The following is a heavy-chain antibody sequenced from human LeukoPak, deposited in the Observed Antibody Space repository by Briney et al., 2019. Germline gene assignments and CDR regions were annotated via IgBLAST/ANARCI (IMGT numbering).Heavy chain of an antibody. J-gene: IGHJ4*02. CDR1: GVTFSSYW. CDR2: IKQDGSEK. Sequence: GVSLRLSCAASGVTFSSYWMSWVRQAPGKGLEWVANIKQDGSEKYYVDSVKGRFTISRDNAKNSLYLQMNSLRAEDTAVYYCARRVGKWLRFNYFDYWGQGTLVTVSS. D-gene: IGHD5-12*01. V-gene: IGHV3-7*01. CDR3: ARRVGKWLRFNYFDY.